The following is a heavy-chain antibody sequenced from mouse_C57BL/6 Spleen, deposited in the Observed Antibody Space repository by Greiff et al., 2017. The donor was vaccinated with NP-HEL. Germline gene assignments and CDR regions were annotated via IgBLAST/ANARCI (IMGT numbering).Heavy chain of an antibody. V-gene: IGHV1-19*01. CDR1: GYTFTDYY. D-gene: IGHD1-1*01. CDR3: ASYYGSSYSFAY. J-gene: IGHJ3*01. Sequence: VQLQQSGPVLVKPGASVKMSCKASGYTFTDYYMNWVKQSHGKSLEWIGVINPYNGGTSYNQKFKGKATLTVDKSSSTAYMELNSLTSEDSAVYYCASYYGSSYSFAYWGQGTLVTVSA. CDR2: INPYNGGT.